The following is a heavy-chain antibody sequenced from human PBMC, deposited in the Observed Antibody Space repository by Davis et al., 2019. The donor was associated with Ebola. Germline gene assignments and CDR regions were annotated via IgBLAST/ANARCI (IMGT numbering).Heavy chain of an antibody. J-gene: IGHJ6*04. CDR1: GGSINSGGYS. D-gene: IGHD3-3*01. Sequence: MPSETLSLTCTVSGGSINSGGYSWSWIRQSSGKGLQWIGYIYHHGSTYYNPSLLGRVSISVDRSNNQFSLKLHSVTAADTAVYYCARGTITIFGMDVWGKGTTVTVSS. CDR3: ARGTITIFGMDV. V-gene: IGHV4-30-2*06. CDR2: IYHHGST.